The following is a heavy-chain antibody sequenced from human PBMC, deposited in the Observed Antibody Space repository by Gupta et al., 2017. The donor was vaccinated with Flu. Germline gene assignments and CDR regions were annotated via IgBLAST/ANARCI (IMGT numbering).Heavy chain of an antibody. CDR3: ARAAAGDY. Sequence: YMHWVRQAPGQGLEWMGIINPSGGSTSYAQKFQGRVTMTRDTSTSTVYMELSSLRSEDTAVYYCARAAAGDYWGQGTLVTVSS. V-gene: IGHV1-46*03. CDR2: INPSGGST. J-gene: IGHJ4*02. D-gene: IGHD6-13*01. CDR1: Y.